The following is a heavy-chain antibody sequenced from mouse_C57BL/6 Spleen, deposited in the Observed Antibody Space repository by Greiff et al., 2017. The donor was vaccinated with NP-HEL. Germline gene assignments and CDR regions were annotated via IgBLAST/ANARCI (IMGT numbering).Heavy chain of an antibody. D-gene: IGHD2-1*01. CDR1: GYTFTDYY. V-gene: IGHV1-76*01. J-gene: IGHJ3*01. CDR2: IYPGSGNT. Sequence: VMLVESGAELVRPGASVKLSCKASGYTFTDYYINWVKQRPGQGLEWIARIYPGSGNTYYNEKFKGKAKLTAEKSSSTAYMQLSSLTSEDSAVYFCAIYYGNYGWFAYWGQGTLVTVSA. CDR3: AIYYGNYGWFAY.